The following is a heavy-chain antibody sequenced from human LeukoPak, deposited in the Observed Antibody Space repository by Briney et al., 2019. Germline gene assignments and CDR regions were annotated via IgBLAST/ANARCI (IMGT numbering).Heavy chain of an antibody. V-gene: IGHV3-7*05. Sequence: PGGSLSLSCAASGFLLSTYWVNWVRQAPGKGLEWVDKIKQDGSEKYYVDSVKGRFTISRDNANNSIYLQMNSLRADDTAVYYCAILRDYWGQGILVTVSS. D-gene: IGHD3-10*01. CDR3: AILRDY. CDR2: IKQDGSEK. J-gene: IGHJ4*02. CDR1: GFLLSTYW.